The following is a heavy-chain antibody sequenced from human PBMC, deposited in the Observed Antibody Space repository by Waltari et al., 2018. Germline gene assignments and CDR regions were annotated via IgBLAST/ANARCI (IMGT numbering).Heavy chain of an antibody. CDR1: GGSFSGYY. CDR3: AGQPRWYSSSWYWEYFQH. Sequence: QVQLQQWGAGLLKPSETLSLTCAVYGGSFSGYYWSWIRQPPGKGLEWIGEINHSGSTNYNPSLKSRVTMTVDTSKNQFSLKLSSVTAADTAVYYCAGQPRWYSSSWYWEYFQHWGQGTLVTVSS. J-gene: IGHJ1*01. CDR2: INHSGST. D-gene: IGHD6-13*01. V-gene: IGHV4-34*01.